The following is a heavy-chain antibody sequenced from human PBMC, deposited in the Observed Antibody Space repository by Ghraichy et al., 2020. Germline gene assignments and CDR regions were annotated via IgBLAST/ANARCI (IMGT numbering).Heavy chain of an antibody. Sequence: ASVKVSCKASGYTFTSYGISWVRQAPGQGLEWMGWISAYNGNTNYAQKLQGRVTMTTDTSTSTAYMELRSLRSDDTAVYYCARVEIAVAGTYSRYYYYYMDVWGKGTTVTVSS. CDR1: GYTFTSYG. CDR3: ARVEIAVAGTYSRYYYYYMDV. J-gene: IGHJ6*03. CDR2: ISAYNGNT. D-gene: IGHD6-19*01. V-gene: IGHV1-18*01.